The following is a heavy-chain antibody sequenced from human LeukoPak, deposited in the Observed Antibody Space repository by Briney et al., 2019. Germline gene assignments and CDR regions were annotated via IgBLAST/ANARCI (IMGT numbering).Heavy chain of an antibody. J-gene: IGHJ2*01. D-gene: IGHD6-19*01. CDR2: FDPEDGET. CDR3: ATQIAVAGTPRLDWYFDL. Sequence: ASVKVSCKVSGNTLTELSMHWVRQAPGKGLEWMGGFDPEDGETIYAQKFQGRVTMTEDTSTDTAYMELSSLRSEDTAVYYCATQIAVAGTPRLDWYFDLWGRGTLATVSS. CDR1: GNTLTELS. V-gene: IGHV1-24*01.